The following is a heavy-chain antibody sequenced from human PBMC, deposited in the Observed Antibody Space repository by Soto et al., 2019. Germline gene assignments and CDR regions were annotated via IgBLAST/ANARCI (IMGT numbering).Heavy chain of an antibody. Sequence: PTETLSLTCTVSGGFIWGWIRQSPDKGLEWIGYIYNSGRYNYNPSLESRLTISIDTSKNQFSLRLASVTAADTAVYYCARTLPTRQLFDSWSQGTLVTVSS. D-gene: IGHD1-1*01. V-gene: IGHV4-59*01. J-gene: IGHJ4*02. CDR2: IYNSGRY. CDR1: GGFI. CDR3: ARTLPTRQLFDS.